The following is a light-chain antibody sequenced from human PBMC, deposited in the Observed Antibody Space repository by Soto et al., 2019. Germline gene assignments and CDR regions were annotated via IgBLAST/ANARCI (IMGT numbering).Light chain of an antibody. J-gene: IGKJ1*01. Sequence: EIVLTQSPGTLSLSPGERVTLSCRASQSVNSNYLAWYQHKPGQAPRLLIYGASTMATGIPDRFSGSGSGTDFTLTIARLEPGDFAVYYCQQYGNSPQTFGQGTKVDIK. V-gene: IGKV3-20*01. CDR3: QQYGNSPQT. CDR1: QSVNSNY. CDR2: GAS.